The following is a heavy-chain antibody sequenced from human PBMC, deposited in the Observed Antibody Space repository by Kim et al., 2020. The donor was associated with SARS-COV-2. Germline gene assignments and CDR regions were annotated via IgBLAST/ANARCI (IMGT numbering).Heavy chain of an antibody. D-gene: IGHD6-13*01. CDR3: ARDRSSIKPGNSDAFDI. V-gene: IGHV4-31*03. CDR1: GGSISSGGYY. CDR2: IYYSGST. J-gene: IGHJ3*02. Sequence: SETLSLTCTVAGGSISSGGYYWSWIRQHPGKGLEWIGCIYYSGSTYYNPSLKSRVTISVDTSKNQFSLKLSSVTAADTAVYYCARDRSSIKPGNSDAFDIWGQGTMVTVYS.